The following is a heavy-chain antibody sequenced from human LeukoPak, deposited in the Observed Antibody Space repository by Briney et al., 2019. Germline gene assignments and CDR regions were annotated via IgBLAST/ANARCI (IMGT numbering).Heavy chain of an antibody. CDR1: GFIVSSNY. CDR3: AREVIYSGWYWFDP. CDR2: IYSGGST. J-gene: IGHJ5*02. V-gene: IGHV3-53*01. Sequence: GGSLRLSCAASGFIVSSNYMSWVRQAPGKGLEWVSVIYSGGSTYYADSVKGRFTISRDNSKNTLYLQMNSLRAEDTAVYYCAREVIYSGWYWFDPWGQGTLVTVSS. D-gene: IGHD6-19*01.